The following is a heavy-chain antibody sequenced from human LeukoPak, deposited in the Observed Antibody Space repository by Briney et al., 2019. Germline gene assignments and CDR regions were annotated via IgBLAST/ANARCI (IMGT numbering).Heavy chain of an antibody. D-gene: IGHD3-22*01. V-gene: IGHV3-21*01. J-gene: IGHJ4*02. CDR2: ISSSSSYI. Sequence: PGGSLRLSCAASGFTFSSYAMSWVRQAPGKGLEWVSSISSSSSYIYYADSVNGRFTISRDNAKNSLYLQMNSLRAEDTAVYYCAREMDRSYYYDSSGYYPRRDYWGQGTLVTVSS. CDR1: GFTFSSYA. CDR3: AREMDRSYYYDSSGYYPRRDY.